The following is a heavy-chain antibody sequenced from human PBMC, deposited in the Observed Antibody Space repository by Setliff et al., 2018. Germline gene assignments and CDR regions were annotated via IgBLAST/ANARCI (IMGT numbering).Heavy chain of an antibody. Sequence: ASVKVSCKASGYTFSDYGISWVRQAPGQGLEWMGIINPGGGSASYAEKFQGRVTMTRDTSTNTGYMELRNLTPDDTAVYFCERLVRYCTQRACQRTQDADLWGQGTQVTVSS. CDR2: INPGGGSA. D-gene: IGHD2-8*01. J-gene: IGHJ5*02. V-gene: IGHV1-46*01. CDR1: GYTFSDYG. CDR3: ERLVRYCTQRACQRTQDADL.